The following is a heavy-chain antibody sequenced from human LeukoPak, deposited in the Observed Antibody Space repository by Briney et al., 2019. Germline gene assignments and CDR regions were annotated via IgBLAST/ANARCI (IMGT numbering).Heavy chain of an antibody. V-gene: IGHV4-31*03. CDR1: GGSISSGGYY. CDR2: IYYSGST. D-gene: IGHD1-14*01. Sequence: PSETLSLTCTVSGGSISSGGYYWSWIRQHPGKGLEWIGYIYYSGSTYYNPSLKSRVTISVDTSKNQFSLKLSSVTAADTAVYYCARGGRLTTFLDYWGQGTLVTVSS. J-gene: IGHJ4*02. CDR3: ARGGRLTTFLDY.